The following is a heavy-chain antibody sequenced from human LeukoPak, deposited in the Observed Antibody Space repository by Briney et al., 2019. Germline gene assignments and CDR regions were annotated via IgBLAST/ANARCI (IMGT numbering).Heavy chain of an antibody. V-gene: IGHV3-21*01. CDR2: ISSSSSYI. CDR1: GFTFSSYS. D-gene: IGHD2-2*01. J-gene: IGHJ4*02. Sequence: GGFLRLSCAASGFTFSSYSMNWVRQAPGKGLEWVSSISSSSSYIYYADSVKGRFTISRDNAKNSLYLQMNSLRAEDTAVYYCARSGSTSYPPDYWGQGTLVTVSS. CDR3: ARSGSTSYPPDY.